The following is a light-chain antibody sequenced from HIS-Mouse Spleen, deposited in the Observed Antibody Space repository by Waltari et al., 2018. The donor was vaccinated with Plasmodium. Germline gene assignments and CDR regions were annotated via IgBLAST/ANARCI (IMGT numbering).Light chain of an antibody. CDR2: ECS. V-gene: IGLV2-23*03. J-gene: IGLJ3*02. Sequence: QSALTQPASVSGSPGQSITISCTGTSSDVGSYTLVSWYQQHPGKAPKLRSDECSKRTSGVSNRFSGSKSGNTASLTISGLQAEDEADYYCCSYAGSSTFWVFGGGTKLTVL. CDR3: CSYAGSSTFWV. CDR1: SSDVGSYTL.